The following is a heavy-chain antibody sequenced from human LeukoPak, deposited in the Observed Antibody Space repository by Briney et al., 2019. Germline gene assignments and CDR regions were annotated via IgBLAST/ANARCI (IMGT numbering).Heavy chain of an antibody. CDR1: GGSFSGYY. Sequence: SETLSLTCAVYGGSFSGYYWSWIRQPPGKGREWIGEINHSGSTNYNPSLKSRVTISVDTSKNHFSLKLSSLTAADTAVYYCARSSLPLDAFDIWGQGTKVTVSS. J-gene: IGHJ3*02. CDR3: ARSSLPLDAFDI. V-gene: IGHV4-34*01. CDR2: INHSGST.